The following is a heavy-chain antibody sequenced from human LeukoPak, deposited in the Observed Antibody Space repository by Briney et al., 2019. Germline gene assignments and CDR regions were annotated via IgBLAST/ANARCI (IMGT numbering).Heavy chain of an antibody. CDR1: GGSISSSSYY. CDR3: ATRTAVARYDY. CDR2: IYYSGST. J-gene: IGHJ4*02. V-gene: IGHV4-39*01. D-gene: IGHD6-19*01. Sequence: TSETLSLTCTVSGGSISSSSYYWGWIRQPPGKGLEWIGSIYYSGSTYYNPSLKSRVTISVDTSKNQFSLKLSSVTAADTAMYYCATRTAVARYDYWGQGTLVTVSS.